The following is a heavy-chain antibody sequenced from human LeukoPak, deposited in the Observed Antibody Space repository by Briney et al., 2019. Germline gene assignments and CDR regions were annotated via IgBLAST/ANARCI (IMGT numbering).Heavy chain of an antibody. Sequence: KTSETLSLTCTVSGGSISSGGYYWSWIRQHPGKGLEWIGYIYYSGSTYYNPSLKSRVTISVDTSKNQFSLKLSSVTAADTAVYYCARSNYVLPENPYFDYWGQGTLVTVSS. D-gene: IGHD4-11*01. J-gene: IGHJ4*02. CDR1: GGSISSGGYY. CDR2: IYYSGST. CDR3: ARSNYVLPENPYFDY. V-gene: IGHV4-31*03.